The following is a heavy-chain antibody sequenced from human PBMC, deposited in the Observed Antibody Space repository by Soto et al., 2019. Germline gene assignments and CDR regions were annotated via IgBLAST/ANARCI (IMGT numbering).Heavy chain of an antibody. V-gene: IGHV5-51*01. CDR1: GYSTTIYL. J-gene: IGHJ6*02. CDR3: ARHGPRVYYDNSDYYYYGMGV. Sequence: PGESLNISCKASGYSTTIYLIGWVRQMPGKGLEWMGIIYPGDTDTRDSPSFHSHVTISAATSITAAYLPWSSMKASDAALYYCARHGPRVYYDNSDYYYYGMGVWGQGTTVTV. D-gene: IGHD3-22*01. CDR2: IYPGDTDT.